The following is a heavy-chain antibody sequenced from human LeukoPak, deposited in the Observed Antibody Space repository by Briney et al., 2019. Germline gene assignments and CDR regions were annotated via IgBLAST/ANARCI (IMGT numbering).Heavy chain of an antibody. Sequence: GGSLRLSCAASGFTFSSYEMNWVRQAPGKGLEWVSYISASGSTIYYADSVRGRFTIYRGNAQNSLYLQMNSLGAEDTAVYYCARGILGGAFDIWGQGTMVTVSS. CDR2: ISASGSTI. CDR1: GFTFSSYE. J-gene: IGHJ3*02. CDR3: ARGILGGAFDI. V-gene: IGHV3-48*03. D-gene: IGHD2/OR15-2a*01.